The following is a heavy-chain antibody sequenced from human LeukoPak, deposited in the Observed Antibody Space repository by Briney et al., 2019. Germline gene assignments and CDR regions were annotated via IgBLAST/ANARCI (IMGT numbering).Heavy chain of an antibody. CDR1: GFTFSSYA. CDR3: AKFQAAAWTPFDY. D-gene: IGHD6-13*01. Sequence: PGGSLRLSCAASGFTFSSYAMHWVRQAPGKGLEWVAVISYDGSNKYYADSVKGRFTISRDNSKNTLYLQMNSLRAEDTAVYYCAKFQAAAWTPFDYWGQGTLVTVSS. V-gene: IGHV3-30-3*02. CDR2: ISYDGSNK. J-gene: IGHJ4*02.